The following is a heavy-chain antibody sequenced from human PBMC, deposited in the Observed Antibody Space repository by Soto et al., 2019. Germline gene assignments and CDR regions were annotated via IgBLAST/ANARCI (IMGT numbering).Heavy chain of an antibody. CDR2: IIPIFGTA. J-gene: IGHJ6*02. D-gene: IGHD3-3*02. Sequence: ASVKVSCKASGGTFSSYAISWVRQAPGQGLEWMGGIIPIFGTANYAQKFQGRVTITADKSTSTAYMELSSLRSEDTAVYYCASSTEHYYYYGMDVWGQGTTVTVSS. CDR3: ASSTEHYYYYGMDV. V-gene: IGHV1-69*06. CDR1: GGTFSSYA.